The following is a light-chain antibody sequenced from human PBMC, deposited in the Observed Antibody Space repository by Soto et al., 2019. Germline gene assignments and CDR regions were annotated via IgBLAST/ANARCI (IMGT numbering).Light chain of an antibody. CDR1: LTDIGTYYY. CDR3: SSYAGTKTLV. V-gene: IGLV2-8*01. J-gene: IGLJ2*01. Sequence: QSALTQPPSASGSLGQSVTISCTGTLTDIGTYYYVSWYQQHPGKAPKLIIYEVSERPSGVPDRCSGSKSGNTASLTVSGLQAGDEADYYCSSYAGTKTLVFVGGTKVTVL. CDR2: EVS.